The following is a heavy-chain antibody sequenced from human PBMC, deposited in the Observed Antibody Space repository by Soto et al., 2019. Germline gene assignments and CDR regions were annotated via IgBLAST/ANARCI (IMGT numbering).Heavy chain of an antibody. Sequence: SETLSLTCTVSGGSIRSYYWSWIRQPPGKGLEWIGYIFYSGSTNYNPSLKSRVTISVDTSKNQFSLKLSSVTAADTAVYYCARRWGPTFDYWGQGTLVTVSS. CDR1: GGSIRSYY. V-gene: IGHV4-59*08. CDR2: IFYSGST. CDR3: ARRWGPTFDY. J-gene: IGHJ4*02. D-gene: IGHD3-16*01.